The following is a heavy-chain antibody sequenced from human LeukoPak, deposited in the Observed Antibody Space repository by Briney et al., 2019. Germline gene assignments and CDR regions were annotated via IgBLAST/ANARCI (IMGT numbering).Heavy chain of an antibody. CDR3: ARGGRYSSGWYPFGY. CDR1: GDSISGYY. CDR2: IHYSGNT. Sequence: PSETLSLTCTVSGDSISGYYWSWIRQPPAKGLEWIGYIHYSGNTNYNPSLKSRVTISVDTSKNQFSLKLSSVTAADTAVYYCARGGRYSSGWYPFGYWGQGTLVTVSS. D-gene: IGHD6-19*01. V-gene: IGHV4-59*01. J-gene: IGHJ4*02.